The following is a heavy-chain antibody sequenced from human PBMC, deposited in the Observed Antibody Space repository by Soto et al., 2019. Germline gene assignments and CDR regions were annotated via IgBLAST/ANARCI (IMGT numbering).Heavy chain of an antibody. CDR1: GFTFINAW. CDR3: TTDLAYSSGGYS. CDR2: IKSNTDGGTT. D-gene: IGHD6-19*01. J-gene: IGHJ5*01. Sequence: EVQLVESGGGLVEPGGSLRLSCAASGFTFINAWMNWVRQAPGKGLEWVGRIKSNTDGGTTDYAAPVKGRFTISRDDSKSTLYLQVNSLKTEDTAVYYCTTDLAYSSGGYSGGQGTLVTVSS. V-gene: IGHV3-15*07.